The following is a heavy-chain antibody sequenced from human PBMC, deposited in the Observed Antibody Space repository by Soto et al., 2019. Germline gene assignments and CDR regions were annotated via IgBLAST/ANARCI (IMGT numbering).Heavy chain of an antibody. CDR3: AKPVQWLVLSNVFDI. J-gene: IGHJ3*02. D-gene: IGHD6-19*01. Sequence: AVRPQRLWNAAAWGTIVDYAMRWVSKTQGKGLEWVAAISGSGGSTYYADSVKGRFTISRDNSKNTLYLQMNSLRAGDTAVYYCAKPVQWLVLSNVFDILGQGTMVTV. CDR2: ISGSGGST. CDR1: WGTIVDYA. V-gene: IGHV3-23*01.